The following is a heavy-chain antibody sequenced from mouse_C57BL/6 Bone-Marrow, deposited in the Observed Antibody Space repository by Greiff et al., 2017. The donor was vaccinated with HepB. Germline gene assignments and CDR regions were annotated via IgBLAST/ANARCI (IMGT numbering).Heavy chain of an antibody. CDR3: ARLNDGYWYFDV. Sequence: EVQLQQSGPELVKPGASVKISCKASGYTFTDYYMNWVKQSHGKSLEWIGDINPNNGGTSYNQKFKGKATLTVDKSSSTAYMELRSLTSEDSAVYYCARLNDGYWYFDVWGTGTTVTVSS. CDR2: INPNNGGT. J-gene: IGHJ1*03. CDR1: GYTFTDYY. V-gene: IGHV1-26*01. D-gene: IGHD2-3*01.